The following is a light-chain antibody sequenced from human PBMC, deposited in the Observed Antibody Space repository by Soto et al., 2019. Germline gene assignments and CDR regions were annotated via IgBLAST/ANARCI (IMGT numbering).Light chain of an antibody. CDR1: SGSVASNY. Sequence: NFMLTQPHSVSESPGKTVMISRTGSSGSVASNYVQWCQQRPGSVPTTVIYDDNQRPSGVPERFSGSVDSSSTSASPTISTLKIEDEADYYCQSCDSSNQVFGGGTQLTVL. V-gene: IGLV6-57*02. CDR2: DDN. J-gene: IGLJ3*02. CDR3: QSCDSSNQV.